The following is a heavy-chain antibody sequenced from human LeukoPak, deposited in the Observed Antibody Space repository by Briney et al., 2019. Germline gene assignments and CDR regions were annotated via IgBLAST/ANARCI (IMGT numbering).Heavy chain of an antibody. Sequence: GGSLRLSCAASGFTFNDYWMHWVRQAPGKGLVWVSHINNDGSITNYADSVKGRLTVSRDNAKSTVFLQMNSLRVEDTAVYYCARGPPGFRVGDYWGQGTLVTVSS. CDR3: ARGPPGFRVGDY. CDR2: INNDGSIT. V-gene: IGHV3-74*01. J-gene: IGHJ4*02. CDR1: GFTFNDYW. D-gene: IGHD1-1*01.